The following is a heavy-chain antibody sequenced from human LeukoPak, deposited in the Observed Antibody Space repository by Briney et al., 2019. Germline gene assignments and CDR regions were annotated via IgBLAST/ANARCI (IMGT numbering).Heavy chain of an antibody. Sequence: PGGSLRLSCAASGFTFSSYSMNWVRQAPGKGLEWVSSVSSSSSYIYYADSVKGRFTISRDNAKNSLYLQMNSLRAEDTAVYYCATIHSRFGELLPPNFDYWGQGTLVTVSS. D-gene: IGHD3-10*01. V-gene: IGHV3-21*04. CDR3: ATIHSRFGELLPPNFDY. CDR2: VSSSSSYI. J-gene: IGHJ4*02. CDR1: GFTFSSYS.